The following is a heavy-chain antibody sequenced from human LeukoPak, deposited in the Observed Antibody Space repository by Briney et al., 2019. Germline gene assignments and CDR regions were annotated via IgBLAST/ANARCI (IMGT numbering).Heavy chain of an antibody. CDR3: ARGQFWFDY. CDR2: IKQDGSGK. CDR1: GFTFSGNW. V-gene: IGHV3-7*01. Sequence: GGSLRLSCAASGFTFSGNWMTWVRQAPGKGLEWVASIKQDGSGKYYVDSVKGRFSISRDNARNSLYLQMNSLTAEDTALYFCARGQFWFDYWGQGTQVTVS. J-gene: IGHJ4*02. D-gene: IGHD4-11*01.